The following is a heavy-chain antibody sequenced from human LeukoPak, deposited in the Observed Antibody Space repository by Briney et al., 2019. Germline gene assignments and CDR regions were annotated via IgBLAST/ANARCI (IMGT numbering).Heavy chain of an antibody. Sequence: GGSLRLCCAACGFTFSSHGMSWVRQAPGKGLEWVSGSSGSGGTTCYGDSVKGRFTISRDNSKNTLYLQMNSPRAADTAAYYCAKHGNWARFENWGQGTLVTVSS. J-gene: IGHJ4*02. V-gene: IGHV3-23*01. D-gene: IGHD7-27*01. CDR2: SSGSGGTT. CDR1: GFTFSSHG. CDR3: AKHGNWARFEN.